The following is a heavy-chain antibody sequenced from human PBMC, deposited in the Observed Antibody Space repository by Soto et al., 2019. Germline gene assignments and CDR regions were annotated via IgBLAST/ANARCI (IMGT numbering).Heavy chain of an antibody. CDR3: AKGWPDGFCRGGRFQFDL. J-gene: IGHJ4*02. CDR1: GFTFDDYA. Sequence: EVQLVESGGGLVQPGRSLRLSCAASGFTFDDYAMHWVRRVPGKGLEWVSSISWNSNIIGYADSVKGRFTISRDNAKNSLYLEINRLAPGDTAFVFWAKGWPDGFCRGGRFQFDLWGQGTLVTVSS. D-gene: IGHD2-15*01. V-gene: IGHV3-9*01. CDR2: ISWNSNII.